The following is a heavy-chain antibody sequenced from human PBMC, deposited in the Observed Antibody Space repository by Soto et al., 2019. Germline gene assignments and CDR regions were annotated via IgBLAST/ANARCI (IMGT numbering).Heavy chain of an antibody. CDR2: ISGTGYNT. J-gene: IGHJ4*02. V-gene: IGHV3-23*01. D-gene: IGHD2-8*01. Sequence: PGGSLRLSCAASGFTFTSYAMNWVRLAPGKGLEWVSAISGTGYNTYYADSVKGRFTISRDNTKNTLYLQMNSLRAEDTAVYYCARDFVLQSLDYWGQGTLVTVS. CDR1: GFTFTSYA. CDR3: ARDFVLQSLDY.